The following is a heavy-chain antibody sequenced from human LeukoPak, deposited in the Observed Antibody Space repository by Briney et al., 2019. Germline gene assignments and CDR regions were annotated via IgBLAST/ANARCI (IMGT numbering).Heavy chain of an antibody. D-gene: IGHD3-22*01. CDR2: IYYSGST. CDR3: ARHGDLGYYDSSGYWGK. J-gene: IGHJ4*02. Sequence: SETLSLTCTVSGGSISSYYWSWIRQPPGKGLEWIGYIYYSGSTNYNPSLKSRVTISVDTSKNQFSLKLSSVTAADTAVYYCARHGDLGYYDSSGYWGKWGQGTLVTVSS. V-gene: IGHV4-59*08. CDR1: GGSISSYY.